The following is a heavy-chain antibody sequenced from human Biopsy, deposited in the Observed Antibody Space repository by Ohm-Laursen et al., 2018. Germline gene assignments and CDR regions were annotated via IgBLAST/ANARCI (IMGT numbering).Heavy chain of an antibody. CDR1: GYAVNDYF. Sequence: ASVKVSCKGSGYAVNDYFLHWLRQAPGQGLEWMGWISPNSGGTNYAQKFQGRVTMTRDTSISTAYVDLSSLRSDDTAVYYCTRGGYYYDSLAYYYWFDPWGQGTLVTVSS. CDR3: TRGGYYYDSLAYYYWFDP. CDR2: ISPNSGGT. J-gene: IGHJ5*02. V-gene: IGHV1-2*02. D-gene: IGHD3-22*01.